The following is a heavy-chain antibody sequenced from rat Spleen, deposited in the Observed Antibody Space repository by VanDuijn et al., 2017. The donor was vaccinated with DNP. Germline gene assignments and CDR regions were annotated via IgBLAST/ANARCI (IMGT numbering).Heavy chain of an antibody. V-gene: IGHV5-25*01. D-gene: IGHD1-6*01. CDR1: GFTFSNYD. CDR3: TRGVYYGSSWAFDY. CDR2: ISPSGGHT. Sequence: EVQLVESGGGLVQPGRSLKLSCAASGFTFSNYDMAWVRQAPTKGLEWVASISPSGGHTYYRDSVRGRFTISRDTAKSSLYLQMNSLKSEDTATYYCTRGVYYGSSWAFDYWGHGVMVTVSS. J-gene: IGHJ2*01.